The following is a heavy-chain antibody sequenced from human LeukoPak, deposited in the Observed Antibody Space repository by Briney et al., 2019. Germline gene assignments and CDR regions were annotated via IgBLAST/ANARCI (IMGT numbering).Heavy chain of an antibody. J-gene: IGHJ5*02. CDR2: IYYSGST. V-gene: IGHV4-59*01. Sequence: SETLSLTCTVSGGSISSYYWSWIGQPPGKGLEWIGYIYYSGSTNYNPSLKSRVTISVDTSKNQFSLKLSSVTAADTAVYYCARGRTYYYDSSGALWFDPWGQGTLVTVSS. CDR3: ARGRTYYYDSSGALWFDP. CDR1: GGSISSYY. D-gene: IGHD3-22*01.